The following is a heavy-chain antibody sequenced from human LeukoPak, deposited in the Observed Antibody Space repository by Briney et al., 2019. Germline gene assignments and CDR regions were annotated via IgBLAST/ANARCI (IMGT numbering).Heavy chain of an antibody. Sequence: GGSLRLSCAASGFTFSSYSMMWVRQAPGKGLEWVSYISSSSTTIHYADSVKGRFTISRDNAKNSVYLQMNSLRAEDTAVYYCARDGSGSYHDAFDIWGQGTMVTVSS. D-gene: IGHD3-10*01. CDR2: ISSSSTTI. CDR1: GFTFSSYS. J-gene: IGHJ3*02. CDR3: ARDGSGSYHDAFDI. V-gene: IGHV3-48*01.